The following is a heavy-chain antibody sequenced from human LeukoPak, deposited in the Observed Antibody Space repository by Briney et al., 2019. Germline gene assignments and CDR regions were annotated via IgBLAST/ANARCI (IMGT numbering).Heavy chain of an antibody. J-gene: IGHJ4*02. CDR2: FNREDDAP. V-gene: IGHV1-24*01. CDR3: ATLDSYYDTSGRPLLPD. CDR1: GYSVNELS. Sequence: ASVKVSCKVSGYSVNELSMHWVRQAPGLGLEWMGGFNREDDAPVYAQQFQGRVTMTEDTSTDTAYVELSSLRSEDTALYYCATLDSYYDTSGRPLLPDWGQGTLVTVSS. D-gene: IGHD3-22*01.